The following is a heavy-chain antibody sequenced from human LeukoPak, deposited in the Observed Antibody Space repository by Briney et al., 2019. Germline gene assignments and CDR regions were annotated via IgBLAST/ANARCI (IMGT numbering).Heavy chain of an antibody. J-gene: IGHJ4*02. CDR3: ARELPYGDYTFDY. Sequence: GGSLRLSCAASGFTFSSYSMNWVRQAPGKGLKWVSYINSRSSTIYYADSVKGRFTISRDNAKNSLYLQMNSLRDEDTAVYYCARELPYGDYTFDYWGQGTLVTVSS. CDR2: INSRSSTI. CDR1: GFTFSSYS. V-gene: IGHV3-48*02. D-gene: IGHD4-17*01.